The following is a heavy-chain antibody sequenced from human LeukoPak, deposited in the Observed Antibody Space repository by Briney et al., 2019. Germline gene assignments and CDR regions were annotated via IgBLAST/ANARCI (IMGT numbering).Heavy chain of an antibody. CDR1: GYTFTGYY. D-gene: IGHD4-17*01. V-gene: IGHV1-2*02. Sequence: ASVKVSCKASGYTFTGYYMHWVRQAPGQGLEWMGWINPNSGGTNYAQKFQGRVTMTRGTSISTAYMELSRLRSDDTAVYYCARVDFYGDYEFDYWGQGTLVTVSS. CDR3: ARVDFYGDYEFDY. CDR2: INPNSGGT. J-gene: IGHJ4*02.